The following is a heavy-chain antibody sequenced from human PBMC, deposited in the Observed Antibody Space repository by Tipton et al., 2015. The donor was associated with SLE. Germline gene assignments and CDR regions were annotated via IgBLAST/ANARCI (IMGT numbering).Heavy chain of an antibody. CDR2: INQDGSEK. D-gene: IGHD6-13*01. Sequence: SLRLSCVVSGFTFSRYWMSWVRQAPGKGLEWVANINQDGSEKYHVDSVKGRFTISRDNAKNSLDLQMNSLRAEDTAVYYCARQQQLGLLLDYWGQGTLVTVSS. V-gene: IGHV3-7*01. CDR1: GFTFSRYW. CDR3: ARQQQLGLLLDY. J-gene: IGHJ4*02.